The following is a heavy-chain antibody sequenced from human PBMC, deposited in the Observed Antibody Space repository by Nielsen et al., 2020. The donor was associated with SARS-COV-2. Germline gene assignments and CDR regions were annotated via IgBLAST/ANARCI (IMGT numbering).Heavy chain of an antibody. CDR2: ISGSGGST. CDR3: ARDSFGITMVRGVNNWFDP. J-gene: IGHJ5*02. V-gene: IGHV3-23*01. D-gene: IGHD3-10*01. Sequence: GESLKISCAASGFTFSSYAMSWVRQAPGKGLEWVSAISGSGGSTYYADSVKGRFTISRDNSKNTLYLQMNSLRAEDTAVYYCARDSFGITMVRGVNNWFDPWGQGTLVTVSS. CDR1: GFTFSSYA.